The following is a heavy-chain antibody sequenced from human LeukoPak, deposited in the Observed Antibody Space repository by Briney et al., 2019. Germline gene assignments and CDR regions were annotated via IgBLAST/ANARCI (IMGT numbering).Heavy chain of an antibody. CDR2: INTNTGNP. V-gene: IGHV7-4-1*02. Sequence: ASVKVSCKASGYTFTSYAMNWVRQAPGQGLEWMGWINTNTGNPTYAQGFTGRFVFSLDTSVSTAYLQISSLKAEDTAVYYCARDQAVAGGFWFDPWGQGTLVTVSS. J-gene: IGHJ5*02. CDR3: ARDQAVAGGFWFDP. CDR1: GYTFTSYA. D-gene: IGHD6-19*01.